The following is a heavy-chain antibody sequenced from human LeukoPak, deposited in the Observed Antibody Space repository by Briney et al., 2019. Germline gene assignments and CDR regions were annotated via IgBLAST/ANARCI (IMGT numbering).Heavy chain of an antibody. D-gene: IGHD3-3*01. CDR2: INHSGST. V-gene: IGHV4-34*01. J-gene: IGHJ4*02. CDR1: GGSFSGYY. Sequence: TSETLSLTCAVYGGSFSGYYWSWIRQPPGKGLEWIGEINHSGSTNYNPSLKSRVTISVDTSKNQFSLKLSSVTAADTAVYYCARGSGGYDFWSGYYIAAFFDYWGQGTLVTVSS. CDR3: ARGSGGYDFWSGYYIAAFFDY.